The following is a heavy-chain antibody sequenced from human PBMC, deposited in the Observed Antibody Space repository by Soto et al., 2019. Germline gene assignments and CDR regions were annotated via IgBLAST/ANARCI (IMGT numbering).Heavy chain of an antibody. CDR3: ARTSATGYYTGDY. CDR2: INAGNGNT. D-gene: IGHD3-9*01. CDR1: GYTFTSYA. J-gene: IGHJ4*02. Sequence: QVQLVQSGAEVKKPGSSVKVSCKASGYTFTSYAMHWVRQAPGQRLEWMGWINAGNGNTKYSQKFQGRVTITRDTSASTAYMELSSLRSEDTAVYYCARTSATGYYTGDYWGQGTLVTVSS. V-gene: IGHV1-3*01.